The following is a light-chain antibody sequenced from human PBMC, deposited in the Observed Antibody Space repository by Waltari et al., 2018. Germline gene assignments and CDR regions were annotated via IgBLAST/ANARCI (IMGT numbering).Light chain of an antibody. J-gene: IGLJ2*01. Sequence: QSALTQPASVSGSPGQSITISCTGTSSDFGNYNYVSWYQHHPGKAPKLMIYDVSNRPSGVSNRFSGSKSGNTASLTISGLQAEDEADYYCSSFRSANSGVFGGGTKLTVL. CDR2: DVS. V-gene: IGLV2-14*03. CDR3: SSFRSANSGV. CDR1: SSDFGNYNY.